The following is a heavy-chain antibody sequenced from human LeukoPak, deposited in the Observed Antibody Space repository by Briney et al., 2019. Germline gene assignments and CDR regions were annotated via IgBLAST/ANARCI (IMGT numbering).Heavy chain of an antibody. CDR2: ISSSSSTI. V-gene: IGHV3-48*01. CDR3: ARGRAYYYDSSSNWFDP. CDR1: GFTFSNYY. J-gene: IGHJ5*02. D-gene: IGHD3-22*01. Sequence: PGGSLRPSCAASGFTFSNYYMNWVRQAPGKGLEWVSHISSSSSTIYYADSVKGRFTISRDNAKNSLYLQMNSLRAEDTAVYFCARGRAYYYDSSSNWFDPWGQGTLVTVSS.